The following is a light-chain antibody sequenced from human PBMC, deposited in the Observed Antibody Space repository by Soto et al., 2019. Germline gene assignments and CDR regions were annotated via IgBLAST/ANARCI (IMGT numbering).Light chain of an antibody. Sequence: DIQLTQSPSSLSASIGDRVTIICRASQSISGYLNWYQQKPGKAPKPLIYAASSLQSGVPSRFSGSESGTDFTLTISSLHPEDFATYYCQQSYTTPLTFGQGTKVDIK. V-gene: IGKV1-39*01. CDR1: QSISGY. J-gene: IGKJ1*01. CDR3: QQSYTTPLT. CDR2: AAS.